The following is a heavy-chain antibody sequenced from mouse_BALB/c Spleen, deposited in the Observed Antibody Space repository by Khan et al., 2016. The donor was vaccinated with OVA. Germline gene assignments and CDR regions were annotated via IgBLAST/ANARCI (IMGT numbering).Heavy chain of an antibody. V-gene: IGHV2-3*01. CDR3: ALYYYGRAWFAY. CDR2: LWGDGST. J-gene: IGHJ3*01. Sequence: VELVESGPGLVAPSQSLSITCTVSWFSLTSYGVGWVRQPPGKGLEWLGVLWGDGSTNYHSALISRLNINKDNSKSQVFLKLNSLQTDDTATYYCALYYYGRAWFAYGGQGTLVNVSA. D-gene: IGHD1-1*01. CDR1: WFSLTSYG.